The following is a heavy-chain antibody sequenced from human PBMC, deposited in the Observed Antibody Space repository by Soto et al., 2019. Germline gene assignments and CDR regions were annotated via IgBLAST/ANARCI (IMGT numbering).Heavy chain of an antibody. V-gene: IGHV3-48*02. D-gene: IGHD1-26*01. CDR2: ISSSSSTI. Sequence: EVQLVESGGGLVQPGGSLGLSCAASGFTFSSYSMNWVRQAPGKGLEWVSYISSSSSTIYYADSVKGRFTISRDNAKNFLYLQKNRLRDEDTDVYYCAREGGNLNWFDSWGQGTLVTVAS. CDR3: AREGGNLNWFDS. J-gene: IGHJ5*01. CDR1: GFTFSSYS.